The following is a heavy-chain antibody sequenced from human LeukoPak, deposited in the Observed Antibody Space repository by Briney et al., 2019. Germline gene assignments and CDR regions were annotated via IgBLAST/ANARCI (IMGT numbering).Heavy chain of an antibody. Sequence: PGGSLRLSCAASGFTFSSYSMNWVRQAPGKGLEWVSSISISSSYIYYADSVKGRFTISRDNAKNSLYLQMNSLRAEDTAVYYCARDKSGIAAAGTGYYYGMDVWGKGTTVTVSS. CDR2: ISISSSYI. CDR1: GFTFSSYS. CDR3: ARDKSGIAAAGTGYYYGMDV. V-gene: IGHV3-21*01. D-gene: IGHD6-13*01. J-gene: IGHJ6*04.